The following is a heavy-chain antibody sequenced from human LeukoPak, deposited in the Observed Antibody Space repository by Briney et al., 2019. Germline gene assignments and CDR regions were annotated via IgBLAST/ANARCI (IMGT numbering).Heavy chain of an antibody. D-gene: IGHD3-22*01. CDR3: ARVPYYYDSSGYYYLGY. CDR2: ISSSSSYI. Sequence: GGSLRLSCAASGFTFSSYSMDWVRQAPGKGLEQVSSISSSSSYIYCADSVKGRFTISRDNAKNSLYLQMNSLRAEDTAVYYCARVPYYYDSSGYYYLGYWGQGTLVTVSS. V-gene: IGHV3-21*01. J-gene: IGHJ4*02. CDR1: GFTFSSYS.